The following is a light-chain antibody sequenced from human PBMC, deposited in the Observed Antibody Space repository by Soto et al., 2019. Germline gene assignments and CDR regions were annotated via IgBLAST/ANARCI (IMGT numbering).Light chain of an antibody. Sequence: SYELTQPLSVSVALGQTARITCGGSNIGSKNVHWYQQRPGQAPVLVIYRDTNRPSGIPERFSGSNSGNTATLTISRAQAGDEADYYCQVWDSYTYVFGTGTKVTVL. CDR2: RDT. J-gene: IGLJ1*01. CDR3: QVWDSYTYV. CDR1: NIGSKN. V-gene: IGLV3-9*01.